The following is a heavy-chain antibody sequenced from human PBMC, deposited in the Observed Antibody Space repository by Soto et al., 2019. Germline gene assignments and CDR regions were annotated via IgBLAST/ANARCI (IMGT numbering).Heavy chain of an antibody. CDR1: GFTFSNAW. CDR2: IKTKADGGTP. V-gene: IGHV3-15*07. Sequence: PGGSLRLSCAASGFTFSNAWMSWARQAPGKGLEWVGLIKTKADGGTPDYAAPVKGRFTISRDDSKNTLYLQMNSLKTEDTAVYYCTTLSITIFGVVLMDVWGQGTTVTVSS. J-gene: IGHJ6*02. D-gene: IGHD3-3*01. CDR3: TTLSITIFGVVLMDV.